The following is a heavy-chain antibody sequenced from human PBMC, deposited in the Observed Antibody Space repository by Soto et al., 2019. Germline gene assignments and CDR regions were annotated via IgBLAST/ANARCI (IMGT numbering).Heavy chain of an antibody. CDR2: ISGSGGST. CDR3: VKSIAAYGYYYYHGMDV. CDR1: GFTFNSYA. D-gene: IGHD6-6*01. V-gene: IGHV3-23*01. J-gene: IGHJ6*02. Sequence: PGGSLRLSCAASGFTFNSYAMSWVRQAPGKGLEWVSAISGSGGSTYYADSVKGRFTISRDNSKNTLYLQMNSLRGDDTAGYYCVKSIAAYGYYYYHGMDVWGQGTTVTVSS.